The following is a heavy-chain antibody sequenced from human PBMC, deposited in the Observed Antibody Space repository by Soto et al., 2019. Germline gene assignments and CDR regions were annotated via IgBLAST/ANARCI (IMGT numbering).Heavy chain of an antibody. D-gene: IGHD6-13*01. CDR3: GRGYSSSWYSVTDY. V-gene: IGHV3-66*01. CDR1: GGSFSGYI. J-gene: IGHJ4*02. Sequence: ETLSLTCAVSGGSFSGYIWTWVRQAPGRGLEWVSVIYSDDNTFYADSVKGRFTISRDNSKNTLYLQMNSLRVEDTAVYYCGRGYSSSWYSVTDYWGQGTLVTVSS. CDR2: IYSDDNT.